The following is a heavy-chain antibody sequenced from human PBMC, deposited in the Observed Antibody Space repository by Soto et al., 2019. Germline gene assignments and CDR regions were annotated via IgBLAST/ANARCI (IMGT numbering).Heavy chain of an antibody. CDR3: ARGNHRWLQLWYFDL. V-gene: IGHV1-69*12. CDR1: GGTFSSYT. Sequence: QVQLVQSGAEVKKPGPSVTVSCKASGGTFSSYTISWVRQAPGQGLEWMGGIIPIFGTANYAQKFQGGVTITADESTSTAYMELSSLRSEDTAVYCCARGNHRWLQLWYFDLWGRGTLVTVSS. D-gene: IGHD6-19*01. J-gene: IGHJ2*01. CDR2: IIPIFGTA.